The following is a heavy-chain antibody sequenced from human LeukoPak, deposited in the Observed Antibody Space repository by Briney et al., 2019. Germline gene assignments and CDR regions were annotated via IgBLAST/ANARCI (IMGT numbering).Heavy chain of an antibody. CDR3: AKWTAVVVTATTYFDY. V-gene: IGHV3-23*01. J-gene: IGHJ4*02. CDR1: GFTFSSYA. Sequence: GGSLRLSCAASGFTFSSYAMSWVRQAPGKGLEWVSAISGSGGSTYYADSVKGRFTISRDNSKNTLYLQMNSLRAEDKAVYYCAKWTAVVVTATTYFDYWGQGTLVTVSS. CDR2: ISGSGGST. D-gene: IGHD2-21*02.